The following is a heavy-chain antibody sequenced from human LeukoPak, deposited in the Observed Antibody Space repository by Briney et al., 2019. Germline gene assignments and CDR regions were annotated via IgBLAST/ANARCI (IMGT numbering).Heavy chain of an antibody. CDR3: AREGYSSNFDY. J-gene: IGHJ4*02. CDR1: GGSFSDYY. Sequence: PSETLSLTCAVYGGSFSDYYWSWIRQPPGKGLEWIGEINHSGSTNYNPSLKSRVTISVDKSKNQSSLKLSSVTAADTAVYYCAREGYSSNFDYWGQGTLVTVSS. CDR2: INHSGST. D-gene: IGHD6-13*01. V-gene: IGHV4-34*01.